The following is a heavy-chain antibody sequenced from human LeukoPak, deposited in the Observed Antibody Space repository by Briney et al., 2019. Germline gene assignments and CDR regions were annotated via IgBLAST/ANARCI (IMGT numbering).Heavy chain of an antibody. J-gene: IGHJ4*02. Sequence: PSETLSLTCAVSGGSISRSNWWSWVRQPPGKGLEWIGETYYSGTTNYNPSLKSRVTISVDKSRNQFSLKLSSVTAADTAVYYCASSMCAGGSCYHGAFDYWGQGTLVTVSS. CDR2: TYYSGTT. CDR3: ASSMCAGGSCYHGAFDY. D-gene: IGHD2-15*01. CDR1: GGSISRSNW. V-gene: IGHV4-4*02.